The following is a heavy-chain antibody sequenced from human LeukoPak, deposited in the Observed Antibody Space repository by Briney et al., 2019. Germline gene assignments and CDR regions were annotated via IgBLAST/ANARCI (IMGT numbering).Heavy chain of an antibody. Sequence: SGGSLRLSCAASGFTFSSHWMTWVRRAPGKGLEWVANIRQDGGEKYYADSVKGRFTISRDNAENSVYLQMNSLRAEDTAVYFCARDYEHSGYDYLPLYWGQGTLVTVSS. D-gene: IGHD5-12*01. CDR2: IRQDGGEK. CDR1: GFTFSSHW. CDR3: ARDYEHSGYDYLPLY. V-gene: IGHV3-7*01. J-gene: IGHJ4*02.